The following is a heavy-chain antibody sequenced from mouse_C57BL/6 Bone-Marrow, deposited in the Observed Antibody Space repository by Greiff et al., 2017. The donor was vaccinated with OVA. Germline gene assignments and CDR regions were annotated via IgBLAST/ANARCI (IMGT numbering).Heavy chain of an antibody. CDR2: IYPSDSET. V-gene: IGHV1-61*01. D-gene: IGHD2-4*01. CDR1: GYTFTSYW. CDR3: ARSSYYDYGGFAY. Sequence: QVQLQQPGAELVRPGSSVKLSCKASGYTFTSYWMDWVKQRPGQGLEWIGNIYPSDSETHYNQKFKDKATLTVDKSSSTAYMQLSSLTSEDSAVYYWARSSYYDYGGFAYWGQGTLVTVSA. J-gene: IGHJ3*01.